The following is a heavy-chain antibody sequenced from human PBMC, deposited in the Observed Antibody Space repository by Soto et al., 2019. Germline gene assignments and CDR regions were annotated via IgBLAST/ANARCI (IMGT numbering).Heavy chain of an antibody. CDR2: IIPIFGTA. V-gene: IGHV1-69*01. D-gene: IGHD2-15*01. CDR3: ARLRCSGRSCYSGYYYYGMDV. Sequence: QVQLVQSGAEVQKPGSSVKVSCKASGGTFSSYAISWVRQAPGQGLEWMGGIIPIFGTANYAQKFQGRVTITADESTSTAYMELSSLRSEDTAVYYCARLRCSGRSCYSGYYYYGMDVWGQGTTVTVSS. J-gene: IGHJ6*02. CDR1: GGTFSSYA.